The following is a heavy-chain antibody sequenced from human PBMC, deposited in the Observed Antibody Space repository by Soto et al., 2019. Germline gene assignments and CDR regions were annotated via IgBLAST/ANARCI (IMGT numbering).Heavy chain of an antibody. CDR1: GFTFSSYA. J-gene: IGHJ4*02. D-gene: IGHD3-16*02. Sequence: EVQLLESGGGLVQPGGSLTLSCATSGFTFSSYAMVWVRQAAEKGLEWVASISNNGDTAYYADSVKGRFTISRGNSENTLDRQMNGLRADDTALYFCAKSRVFIGAIVTLLDSWGQGTQVTVSS. CDR3: AKSRVFIGAIVTLLDS. V-gene: IGHV3-23*01. CDR2: ISNNGDTA.